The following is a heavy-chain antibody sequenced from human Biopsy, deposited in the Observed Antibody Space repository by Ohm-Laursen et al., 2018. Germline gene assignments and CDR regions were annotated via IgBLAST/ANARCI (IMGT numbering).Heavy chain of an antibody. Sequence: SLRLSCTASGFTFSSYSMNWVRQAPGKGLEWVSSISTSSTYIYYADSVKGRFSISRDDALNSLYLQMNSLRAEDTAVYYCAREAPLNYSDSWYETWFDPWGQGTLVTVSS. CDR2: ISTSSTYI. CDR1: GFTFSSYS. J-gene: IGHJ5*02. CDR3: AREAPLNYSDSWYETWFDP. V-gene: IGHV3-21*01. D-gene: IGHD6-13*01.